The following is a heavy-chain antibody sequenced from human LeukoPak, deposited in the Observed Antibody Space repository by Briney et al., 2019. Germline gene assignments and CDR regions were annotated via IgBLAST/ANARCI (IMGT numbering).Heavy chain of an antibody. CDR1: GGSISSDSYH. CDR3: AFRTTGFAFDI. CDR2: IRSSGST. D-gene: IGHD1-7*01. J-gene: IGHJ3*02. V-gene: IGHV4-61*02. Sequence: SETLSLTCTVSGGSISSDSYHWSWIRQSAGKGLEWIGRIRSSGSTDYNPSLRSRVTISVDTSKNKFSLDMSSVTAAETAVYYSAFRTTGFAFDIWGQETIVTVSS.